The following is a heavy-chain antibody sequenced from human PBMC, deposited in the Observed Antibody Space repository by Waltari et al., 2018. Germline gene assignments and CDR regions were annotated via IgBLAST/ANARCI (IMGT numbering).Heavy chain of an antibody. CDR3: ARDRGRGLYLDV. J-gene: IGHJ4*02. CDR2: GLSTGKT. D-gene: IGHD2-15*01. V-gene: IGHV4-4*02. Sequence: NWWRCGDQSPQRGLKWRCQGLSTGKTNYSPSFASRVTMSLDASNNQFALKVTSATAADTAVYYCARDRGRGLYLDVWGPGTLVTVSP. CDR1: NW.